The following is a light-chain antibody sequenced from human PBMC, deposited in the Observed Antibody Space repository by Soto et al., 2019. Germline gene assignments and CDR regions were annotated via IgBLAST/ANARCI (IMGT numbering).Light chain of an antibody. Sequence: QSALTQPASVSGSLGQSITISCTGASFNNVSWYQQYPGKAPKLIIPDVSHRPSGVAHRFSGSQSASTASLTISGLQPEDETDYYCSSYSITTSLYVFGTGTKLTVL. J-gene: IGLJ1*01. CDR2: DVS. CDR1: SFNN. V-gene: IGLV2-14*03. CDR3: SSYSITTSLYV.